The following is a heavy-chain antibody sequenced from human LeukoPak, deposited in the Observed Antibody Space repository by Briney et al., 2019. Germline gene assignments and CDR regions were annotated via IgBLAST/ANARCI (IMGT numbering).Heavy chain of an antibody. Sequence: GASVKVSCKASGGTFSSYAISWVRQAPGQGLEWMGGIIPIFGTANYAQKFQGRVTITADESTSTAYMELSSLRSEDTAVYYCARVKEWGADFDYWGQGTLVTVSS. J-gene: IGHJ4*02. D-gene: IGHD1-26*01. CDR3: ARVKEWGADFDY. CDR2: IIPIFGTA. CDR1: GGTFSSYA. V-gene: IGHV1-69*13.